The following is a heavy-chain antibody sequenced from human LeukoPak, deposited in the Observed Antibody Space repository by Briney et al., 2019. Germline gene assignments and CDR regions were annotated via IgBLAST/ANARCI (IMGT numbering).Heavy chain of an antibody. CDR3: AKAKQTTVTTNYFDY. CDR2: ISYDGSNK. D-gene: IGHD4-17*01. V-gene: IGHV3-30*18. J-gene: IGHJ4*02. CDR1: GFTFSSYG. Sequence: PGGSLRLSCAASGFTFSSYGMHWVRQAPGKGLEWVAVISYDGSNKYYADSVKGRFTISRDNSKNTLYLQMNSLRAEDTAVYYCAKAKQTTVTTNYFDYWGQGTLVTVSS.